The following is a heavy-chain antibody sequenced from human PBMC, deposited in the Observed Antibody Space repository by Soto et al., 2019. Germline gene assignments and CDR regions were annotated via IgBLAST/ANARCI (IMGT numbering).Heavy chain of an antibody. D-gene: IGHD3-10*01. J-gene: IGHJ6*03. Sequence: QVQLVQSGAEVKKPGASVKVSCKASGYTFTSYGISWVRQAPGQGLEWMGWISAYNGNTNYAQKPLGRVTITTDKTTSTSYMELTSLRSDDTAVYYCASLTTRGSGSGSYFPPSKNRYYYYYMDVWGKGTTVTVSS. CDR3: ASLTTRGSGSGSYFPPSKNRYYYYYMDV. CDR1: GYTFTSYG. CDR2: ISAYNGNT. V-gene: IGHV1-18*01.